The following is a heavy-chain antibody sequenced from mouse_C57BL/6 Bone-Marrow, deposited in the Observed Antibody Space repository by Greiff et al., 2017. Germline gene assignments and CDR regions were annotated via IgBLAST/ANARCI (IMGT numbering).Heavy chain of an antibody. Sequence: VQLQQPGAELVMPGASVKLSCKASGYTFTSYWMHWVKQRPGQGLEWIGEIDPSDSYTNYNQKFKGKATLTVDKSSSTAYMQLSSLTSEDSAVYYCARAGYDGDGFDYWGQGTPVTVSA. V-gene: IGHV1-69*01. J-gene: IGHJ3*01. CDR1: GYTFTSYW. CDR3: ARAGYDGDGFDY. D-gene: IGHD2-2*01. CDR2: IDPSDSYT.